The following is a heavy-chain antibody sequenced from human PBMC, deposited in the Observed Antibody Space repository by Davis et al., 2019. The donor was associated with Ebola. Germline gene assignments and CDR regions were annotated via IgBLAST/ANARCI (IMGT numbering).Heavy chain of an antibody. CDR3: AREGAYCGGDCYSRYYYYGMDV. D-gene: IGHD2-21*02. Sequence: GESLKISCAASGFTFSSYAMHWVRQAPGKGLEWVAVISYDGSNKYYADSVKGRFTISRDNSKNTLYLQMNSLRAEDTAVYYCAREGAYCGGDCYSRYYYYGMDVWGQGTTVTVSS. CDR1: GFTFSSYA. J-gene: IGHJ6*02. CDR2: ISYDGSNK. V-gene: IGHV3-30-3*01.